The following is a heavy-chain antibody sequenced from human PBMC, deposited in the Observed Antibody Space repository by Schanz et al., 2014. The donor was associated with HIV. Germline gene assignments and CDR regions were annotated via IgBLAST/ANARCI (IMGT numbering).Heavy chain of an antibody. J-gene: IGHJ4*02. CDR1: GFTFTNHA. CDR3: AKPEYDSRGNSQSHFDY. V-gene: IGHV3-23*01. D-gene: IGHD3-22*01. Sequence: EVQLLESGGGLAQPGGSLTLSCAASGFTFTNHALSWVRQAPGRGLEWASSISESGSRPYYADSVNGRFTISRDNSKNTLYLQMTTLRTEDTAVYYCAKPEYDSRGNSQSHFDYWGQGTLVTVSS. CDR2: ISESGSRP.